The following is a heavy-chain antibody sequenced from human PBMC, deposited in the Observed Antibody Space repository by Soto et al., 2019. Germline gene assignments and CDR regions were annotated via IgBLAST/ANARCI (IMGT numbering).Heavy chain of an antibody. CDR1: GGYISSGCYY. CDR3: ARVITGTTWSPLDV. Sequence: PSETLSLTCPVSGGYISSGCYYWSWIRQHPGKGLEWIGYIYYSGSTYYNPSLKSRVTISVDTSKNQFSLKLSSVTAADTAVYYCARVITGTTWSPLDVWGKGTTVTVSS. J-gene: IGHJ6*04. D-gene: IGHD1-7*01. V-gene: IGHV4-31*03. CDR2: IYYSGST.